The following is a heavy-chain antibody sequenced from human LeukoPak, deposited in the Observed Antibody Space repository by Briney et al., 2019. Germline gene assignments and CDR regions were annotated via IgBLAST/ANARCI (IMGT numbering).Heavy chain of an antibody. CDR3: ARDGLNRELWSDYYYGMDV. CDR1: GFTVSSNY. V-gene: IGHV3-66*01. Sequence: PGGSLRLSCAGSGFTVSSNYMSWVRQAPGKGLEWVSVIYTGGSTFYADSVKGRFTISRDNSKNTLYLQMTSLRAEDTAVYYCARDGLNRELWSDYYYGMDVWGQGTTVTVSS. J-gene: IGHJ6*02. CDR2: IYTGGST. D-gene: IGHD5-18*01.